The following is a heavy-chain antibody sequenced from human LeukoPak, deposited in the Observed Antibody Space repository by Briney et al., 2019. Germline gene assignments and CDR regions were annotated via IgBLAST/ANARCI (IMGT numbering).Heavy chain of an antibody. J-gene: IGHJ4*02. CDR1: GFTFSSYG. V-gene: IGHV3-30*02. Sequence: PGGSLRLXCAASGFTFSSYGMHWVRQAPGKGLEWVAFIRYDGSNKYYADSVKGRFTISRDNSKNTLYLQMNSLRAEDTAVYYCAKDLYDYVWGSYRKSFDYWGQGTLVTVSS. CDR3: AKDLYDYVWGSYRKSFDY. CDR2: IRYDGSNK. D-gene: IGHD3-16*02.